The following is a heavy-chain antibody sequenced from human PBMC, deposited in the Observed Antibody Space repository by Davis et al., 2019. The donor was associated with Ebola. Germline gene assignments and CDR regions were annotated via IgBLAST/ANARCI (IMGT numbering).Heavy chain of an antibody. CDR3: ASHRFVVVPADGFPDY. CDR1: GGSISSYY. CDR2: IHTSGSN. V-gene: IGHV4-4*07. Sequence: SETLSLTCTVSGGSISSYYWSWIRQPAGKGLEWIGRIHTSGSNNYNPSLKSRVTISVDTSKNQFSLKVTSVTAADTAVYYCASHRFVVVPADGFPDYWGQGTLVTVSS. J-gene: IGHJ4*02. D-gene: IGHD2-2*01.